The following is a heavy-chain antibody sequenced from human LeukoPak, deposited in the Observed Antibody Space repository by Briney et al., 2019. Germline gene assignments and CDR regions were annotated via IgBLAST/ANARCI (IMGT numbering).Heavy chain of an antibody. CDR2: IYHSGRT. Sequence: PSETLSLTCAVSGHSISSGYFWGGIRQPPGKGLEWIGSIYHSGRTYYNPSLKSRVTISVDTSKNQFSLKLSSVTAADTAVYYCVRIPEGQTAYFDYWGQGTLVTVSS. V-gene: IGHV4-38-2*01. D-gene: IGHD2-21*02. J-gene: IGHJ4*02. CDR1: GHSISSGYF. CDR3: VRIPEGQTAYFDY.